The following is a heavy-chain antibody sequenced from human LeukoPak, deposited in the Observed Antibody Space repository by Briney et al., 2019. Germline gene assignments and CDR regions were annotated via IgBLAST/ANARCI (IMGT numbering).Heavy chain of an antibody. CDR3: AKDIGGYSGYDYIDY. V-gene: IGHV3-9*01. Sequence: GGSLRLSCAASGFTFDDYAMHWVRQAPGKGLEWVSGISWNSGSIGYVDSVKGRFTISRDNAKNSLYLQMNSLRAEDTALYYCAKDIGGYSGYDYIDYWGQGTLVTVSS. J-gene: IGHJ4*02. CDR1: GFTFDDYA. CDR2: ISWNSGSI. D-gene: IGHD5-12*01.